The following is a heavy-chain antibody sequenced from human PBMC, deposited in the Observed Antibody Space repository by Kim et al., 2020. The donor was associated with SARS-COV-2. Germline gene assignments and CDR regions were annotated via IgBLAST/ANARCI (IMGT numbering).Heavy chain of an antibody. CDR2: IYYSGST. J-gene: IGHJ1*01. D-gene: IGHD3-10*01. Sequence: SETLSLTCTVSGGSISSSSYYWGWIRQPPGKGLEWIGSIYYSGSTYYNPSLKSRVTISVDTSKNQFSLKLSSVTAADTAVYYCARHEFSYGLWFGPAFPNPVYFQHWGQGTLVTVSS. V-gene: IGHV4-39*01. CDR3: ARHEFSYGLWFGPAFPNPVYFQH. CDR1: GGSISSSSYY.